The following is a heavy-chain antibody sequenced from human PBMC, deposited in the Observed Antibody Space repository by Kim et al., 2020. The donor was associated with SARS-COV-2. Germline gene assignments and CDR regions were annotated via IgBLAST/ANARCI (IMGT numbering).Heavy chain of an antibody. V-gene: IGHV4-34*01. CDR1: GGSFSGYY. J-gene: IGHJ4*02. CDR2: INHSGST. Sequence: SETLSLTCAVYGGSFSGYYWSWIRQPPGKGLEWIGEINHSGSTNYNPSLKSRVTISVDTSKNQFSLKLSSVTAADTAVYYCARGSRFSKLDYWGQGTLVTVSS. CDR3: ARGSRFSKLDY. D-gene: IGHD1-7*01.